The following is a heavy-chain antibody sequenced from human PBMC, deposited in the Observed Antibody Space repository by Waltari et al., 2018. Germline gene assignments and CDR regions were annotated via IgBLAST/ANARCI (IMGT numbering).Heavy chain of an antibody. V-gene: IGHV3-74*01. CDR2: INSDGSST. D-gene: IGHD3-10*01. Sequence: EVHLVDSGGGLVQPGGSLRPSCPAPGFPSRRHWLPWVRQAPGKGLVWVSRINSDGSSTSYADSVKGRFTISRDNAKNTLYLQMNSLRAEDTAVYYCAKGPNYYGSGSYGFDYWGQGTLVTVSS. J-gene: IGHJ4*02. CDR1: GFPSRRHW. CDR3: AKGPNYYGSGSYGFDY.